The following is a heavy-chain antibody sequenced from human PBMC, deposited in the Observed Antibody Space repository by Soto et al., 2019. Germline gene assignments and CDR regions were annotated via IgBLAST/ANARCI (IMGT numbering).Heavy chain of an antibody. CDR3: AKARCSTANCYVPEY. V-gene: IGHV3-23*01. D-gene: IGHD2-2*01. CDR1: GFTFSTYT. CDR2: ISGSAGSSGP. Sequence: DVQLLESGGGLVQPRGSLRLSCVASGFTFSTYTMSWVRQAPGKGLEWVSVISGSAGSSGPSYADSVQGRFSISRDNARNTLYLQMNSLRGEDTAMYYCAKARCSTANCYVPEYWGQGTRVTVSS. J-gene: IGHJ4*02.